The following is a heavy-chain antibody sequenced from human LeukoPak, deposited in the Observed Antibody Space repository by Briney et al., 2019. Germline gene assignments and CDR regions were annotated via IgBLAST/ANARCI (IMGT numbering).Heavy chain of an antibody. D-gene: IGHD5-12*01. CDR2: FSAYNGDT. CDR3: ARTSHYVDIAATIPYGIYYFDY. V-gene: IGHV1-18*01. J-gene: IGHJ4*02. CDR1: GYTFTSYG. Sequence: ASVKVSCKASGYTFTSYGINWVRQAPGKGLEWLGWFSAYNGDTNYAQKLQGRVTMTTDTSTSTAYMELRSLRSDDTAVYYCARTSHYVDIAATIPYGIYYFDYWGQGALVTVSS.